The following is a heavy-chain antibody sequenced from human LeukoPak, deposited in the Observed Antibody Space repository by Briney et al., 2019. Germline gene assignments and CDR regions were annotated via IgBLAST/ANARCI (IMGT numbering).Heavy chain of an antibody. Sequence: PSETLSLTCTVSGGSISSYYWSWIRQPPGKGLEWIGYIYYSGTTNYNPSLKSRVTISVDTSKNQFSLKLSSVTAADTAVYYCARAGLRRLPGLRLDPWGQGTLVTVSS. J-gene: IGHJ5*02. CDR1: GGSISSYY. CDR3: ARAGLRRLPGLRLDP. CDR2: IYYSGTT. V-gene: IGHV4-59*12. D-gene: IGHD4-23*01.